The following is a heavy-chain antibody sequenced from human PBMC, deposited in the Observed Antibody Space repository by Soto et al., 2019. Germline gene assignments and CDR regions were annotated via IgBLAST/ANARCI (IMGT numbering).Heavy chain of an antibody. D-gene: IGHD2-21*02. CDR2: VHSTVSI. Sequence: QVQLQESGPGLVRPSQTLSLTCTVSGGSINSEHYHWTWIRQAPGKVLEWIGYVHSTVSIRYNPFLKSRVTMSADTSRNLFSLNLSCVTAADTAVSFCVREDDGGDRDYYGLDVWGQGTTVTVSS. CDR3: VREDDGGDRDYYGLDV. J-gene: IGHJ6*02. V-gene: IGHV4-30-4*01. CDR1: GGSINSEHYH.